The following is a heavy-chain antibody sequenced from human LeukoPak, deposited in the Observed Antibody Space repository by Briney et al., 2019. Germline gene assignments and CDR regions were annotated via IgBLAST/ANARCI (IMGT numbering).Heavy chain of an antibody. D-gene: IGHD6-13*01. Sequence: PSETLSLTCTVSGGSISSHYWSWIRQPPGKGLEWIGYIYYSGSTNYKPSLKSRVTISVDTSKNQFSLKLSSVTAADTAVYYCARVGSSSWYWFDYWGQGTLVTVSS. CDR1: GGSISSHY. CDR2: IYYSGST. J-gene: IGHJ4*02. CDR3: ARVGSSSWYWFDY. V-gene: IGHV4-59*11.